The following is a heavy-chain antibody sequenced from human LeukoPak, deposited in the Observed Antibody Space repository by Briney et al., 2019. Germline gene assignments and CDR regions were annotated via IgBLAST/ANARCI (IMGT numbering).Heavy chain of an antibody. CDR1: GFTFSSYG. J-gene: IGHJ6*03. CDR2: ISYDGSNK. CDR3: ARVVGDSSGWYGIMGYYYYYMDV. Sequence: GGSLRLSCAASGFTFSSYGMHWVRQAPGKGLEWVAVISYDGSNKYYADSVKGRFTVSRDNSKNTLYLQMNSLRAEDTAVYYCARVVGDSSGWYGIMGYYYYYMDVWGKGTTVTVSS. D-gene: IGHD6-19*01. V-gene: IGHV3-30*03.